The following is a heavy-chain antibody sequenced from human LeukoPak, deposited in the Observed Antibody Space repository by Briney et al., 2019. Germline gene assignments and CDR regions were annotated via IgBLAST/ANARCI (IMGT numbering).Heavy chain of an antibody. Sequence: PGGSLRLSCAASGFTFSSYGMHWVRQAPGKGLEWVAFIRYDGSNKYYADSVKGRFTISRDNSKNTLYLQMNSLRAEDTAVYYCAKDRITMIVVVIPDFDYWGQGTLVTVSS. J-gene: IGHJ4*02. CDR2: IRYDGSNK. D-gene: IGHD3-22*01. CDR3: AKDRITMIVVVIPDFDY. CDR1: GFTFSSYG. V-gene: IGHV3-30*02.